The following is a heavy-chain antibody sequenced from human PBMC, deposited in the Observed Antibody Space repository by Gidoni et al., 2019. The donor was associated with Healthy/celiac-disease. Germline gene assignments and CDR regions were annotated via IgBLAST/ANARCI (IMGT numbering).Heavy chain of an antibody. Sequence: QVQLQQWGAGLLKPSETLSLTCAVYGGSFSGYYWSWIRQPPGKGLEWIGEINHSGSTNYNPSLKSRVTISVDTSKNQFSLKLSSVTAADTAVYYCATRRNNYDFWSGYYPGGSYWYFDLWGRGTLVTVSS. CDR1: GGSFSGYY. D-gene: IGHD3-3*01. V-gene: IGHV4-34*01. CDR2: INHSGST. J-gene: IGHJ2*01. CDR3: ATRRNNYDFWSGYYPGGSYWYFDL.